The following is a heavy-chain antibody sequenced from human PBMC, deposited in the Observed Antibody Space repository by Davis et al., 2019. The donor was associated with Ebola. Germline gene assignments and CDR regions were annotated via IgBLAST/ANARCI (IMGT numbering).Heavy chain of an antibody. CDR1: GDSVSSNSAA. D-gene: IGHD6-13*01. CDR2: TYYRSKWYN. J-gene: IGHJ4*02. Sequence: HSQTLSLTCAISGDSVSSNSAAWNWIRQSPSRGLEWLGRTYYRSKWYNDYAVSVKSRITINPDTSKNQFSLQLNSVTPEDTAVYYCARAANIAAAGQSEFDYWGQGTLVTVSS. CDR3: ARAANIAAAGQSEFDY. V-gene: IGHV6-1*01.